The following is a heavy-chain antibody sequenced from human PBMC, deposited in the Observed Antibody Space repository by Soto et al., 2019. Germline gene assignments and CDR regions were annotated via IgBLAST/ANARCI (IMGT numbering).Heavy chain of an antibody. J-gene: IGHJ4*02. V-gene: IGHV1-8*01. CDR1: GYTFTSYD. Sequence: QVQLVQYGAEVKKPGASVKVSCKASGYTFTSYDINWVRQATGQGLEWMGWMNPNSGNTGYAQKFQGRVTMTRNTSISTAYMELSSLRSEDTAVYYCARGHDDILTGYYLFDYWGQGTLVTVSS. D-gene: IGHD3-9*01. CDR3: ARGHDDILTGYYLFDY. CDR2: MNPNSGNT.